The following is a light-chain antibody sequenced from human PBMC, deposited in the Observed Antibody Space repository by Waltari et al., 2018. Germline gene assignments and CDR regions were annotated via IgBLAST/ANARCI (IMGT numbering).Light chain of an antibody. CDR1: QGIGTW. J-gene: IGKJ1*01. Sequence: DIQMTQSPSSVSASVGDRVTITCRASQGIGTWLAWYQQKPGKAPKVLIYGASTLLTGVPSRFSGSGSGTEFTLTITGLQPEDFATYFCQQGNSFPPTFGQETRVEV. CDR2: GAS. V-gene: IGKV1-12*01. CDR3: QQGNSFPPT.